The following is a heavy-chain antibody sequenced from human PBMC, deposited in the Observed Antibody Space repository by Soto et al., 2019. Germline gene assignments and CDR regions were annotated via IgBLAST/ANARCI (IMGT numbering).Heavy chain of an antibody. CDR3: ARARYCSGGSCRGWFDP. D-gene: IGHD2-15*01. J-gene: IGHJ5*02. CDR1: GGTLSSYA. Sequence: QVQLVQSGAEVKKPGSSVKVSCKASGGTLSSYAISWVRQAPGQGLEWMGGIIPIFGTANYAQKFQGRVTITADKSTSTAYMELSSLRSEDTAVYYCARARYCSGGSCRGWFDPWGQGTLVTVSS. CDR2: IIPIFGTA. V-gene: IGHV1-69*06.